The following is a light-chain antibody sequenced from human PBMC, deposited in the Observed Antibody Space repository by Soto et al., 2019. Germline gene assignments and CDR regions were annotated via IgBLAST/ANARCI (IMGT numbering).Light chain of an antibody. CDR2: DAS. Sequence: DIQVTQSPYSLSASVRDRVTITCRASQSISSYLNWYQQKPGKAPKLLIYDASSLESGVPSRFSGSGSGTEFTLTISSLQPDDFAVYYCQQYNNWPSVGGGTKVDI. CDR1: QSISSY. CDR3: QQYNNWPS. J-gene: IGKJ4*01. V-gene: IGKV1-39*01.